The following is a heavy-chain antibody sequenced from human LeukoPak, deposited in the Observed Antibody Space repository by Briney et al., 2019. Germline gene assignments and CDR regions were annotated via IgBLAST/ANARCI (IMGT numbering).Heavy chain of an antibody. J-gene: IGHJ2*01. CDR3: ARVRDGYNHWYFDL. Sequence: PSETLSLTCTVSGGSISSYYWSWMRQPPGKGLEGIGYIYYSGSTNYNPSLKSRVTISVDTSKNQFSLKLSSVTAADTAVYYCARVRDGYNHWYFDLWGRGTLVTVSS. D-gene: IGHD5-24*01. V-gene: IGHV4-59*01. CDR2: IYYSGST. CDR1: GGSISSYY.